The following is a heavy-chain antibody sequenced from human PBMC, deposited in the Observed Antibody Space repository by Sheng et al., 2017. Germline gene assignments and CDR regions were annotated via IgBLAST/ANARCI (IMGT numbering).Heavy chain of an antibody. J-gene: IGHJ3*02. D-gene: IGHD3-3*01. CDR1: GYSISSGYY. CDR2: IYHSGST. V-gene: IGHV4-38-2*01. Sequence: QVQLQESGPGLVKPSETLSLTCAVSGYSISSGYYWGWIRQPPGKGLEWIGSIYHSGSTYYNPSLKSRVTISVDTSKNQFSLKLSSVTAADTAVYYCARAGPAEEWLDAFDIWGQGTMVTVSS. CDR3: ARAGPAEEWLDAFDI.